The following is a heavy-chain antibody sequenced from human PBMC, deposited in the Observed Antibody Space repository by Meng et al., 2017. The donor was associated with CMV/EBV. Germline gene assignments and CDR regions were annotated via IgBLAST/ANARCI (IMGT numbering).Heavy chain of an antibody. D-gene: IGHD2-2*01. J-gene: IGHJ4*02. CDR2: IKQDGSEK. CDR1: GFTFSSYA. Sequence: GESLKISCAASGFTFSSYAMSWVRQAPGKGLEWVANIKQDGSEKYYVDSVKGRFTISRDNAKNSLYLQMNSLRAEDTAVYYCARDFSFCSSTSCYPTEFDYWGQGTLVTVSS. CDR3: ARDFSFCSSTSCYPTEFDY. V-gene: IGHV3-7*01.